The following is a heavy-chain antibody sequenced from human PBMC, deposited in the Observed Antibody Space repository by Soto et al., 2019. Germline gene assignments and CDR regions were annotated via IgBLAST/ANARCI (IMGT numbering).Heavy chain of an antibody. CDR3: ARRGSSSLHPSRRGYYFDY. CDR2: IWYDGSNK. V-gene: IGHV3-33*01. Sequence: LRLSCSASGFTFSSYGMHWVRQAPGKGLEWVAVIWYDGSNKYYADSVKGRFTISRDNSKNTLYLQMNSLRAEDTAVYYCARRGSSSLHPSRRGYYFDYWGQGTLVTVSS. CDR1: GFTFSSYG. D-gene: IGHD1-26*01. J-gene: IGHJ4*02.